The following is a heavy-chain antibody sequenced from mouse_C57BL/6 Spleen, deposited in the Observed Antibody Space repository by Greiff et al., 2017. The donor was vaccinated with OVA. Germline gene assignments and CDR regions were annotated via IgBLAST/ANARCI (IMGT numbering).Heavy chain of an antibody. CDR3: ARWGDEDGLAY. V-gene: IGHV1-69*01. D-gene: IGHD1-1*01. J-gene: IGHJ3*01. CDR2: IDPSGSYT. Sequence: QVQLQQPGAELVMPGASVKLSCKASGYTFTSYWMHWVKQRPGQGLEWIGEIDPSGSYTNYNQKFKGKSTLTVDKSSSTAYMQLSSLTYEDSAVYYCARWGDEDGLAYWGQGTLVTVSA. CDR1: GYTFTSYW.